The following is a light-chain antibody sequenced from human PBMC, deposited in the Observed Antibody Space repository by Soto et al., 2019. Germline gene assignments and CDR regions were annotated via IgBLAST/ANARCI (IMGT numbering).Light chain of an antibody. V-gene: IGKV3-20*01. CDR2: GAS. CDR1: QSVSSNY. Sequence: EIVLTQSPGTLSLSPGERATLSCRASQSVSSNYLAWYQQKPGQAPRLLIYGASSRATGIPDRFGGSESGTDFTLTISRLEPEDFAVYYCQQYGNSPWTFGQGTKVEIK. J-gene: IGKJ1*01. CDR3: QQYGNSPWT.